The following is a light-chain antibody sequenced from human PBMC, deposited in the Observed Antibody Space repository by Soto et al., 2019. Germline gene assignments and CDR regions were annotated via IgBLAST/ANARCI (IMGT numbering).Light chain of an antibody. J-gene: IGKJ5*01. CDR1: QSISSW. V-gene: IGKV1-5*01. CDR3: QQYNTYSGYT. CDR2: DAS. Sequence: DIQMTQSPSTLSASVGDRVTITCRASQSISSWLAWYQQKPGEAPKLLIYDASNLESGVPSRFSGSGSGTEFTLTISSLQPDDFATYYCQQYNTYSGYTFGQGTRLEIK.